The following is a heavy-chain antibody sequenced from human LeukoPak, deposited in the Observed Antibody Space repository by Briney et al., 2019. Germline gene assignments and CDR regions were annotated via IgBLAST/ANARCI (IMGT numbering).Heavy chain of an antibody. CDR3: AKARYIWGSYRRTPIDY. V-gene: IGHV3-23*01. CDR1: GFTFSNYG. CDR2: ISGSGGST. Sequence: GGSLRLSCAGFGFTFSNYGMSWVRQAPGKGLGWVSGISGSGGSTYYADSVKGRFTISRDNSKNTLYLQMNSLRAEDTAVYYCAKARYIWGSYRRTPIDYWGQGTLVTVSS. D-gene: IGHD3-16*02. J-gene: IGHJ4*02.